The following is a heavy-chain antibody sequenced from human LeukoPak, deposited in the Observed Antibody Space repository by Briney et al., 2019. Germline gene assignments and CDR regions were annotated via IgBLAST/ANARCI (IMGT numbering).Heavy chain of an antibody. CDR3: ASGDYGDPPLNY. CDR1: GYTFTGYF. V-gene: IGHV1-2*02. CDR2: INPNTGGT. Sequence: GASVKVSCEASGYTFTGYFVHWVRQAPGQGLQWMGWINPNTGGTNYAQKFQGRVTMTRDTSISTAYMELSRLRSDDTAVYYCASGDYGDPPLNYWGQGTLVTVSS. D-gene: IGHD4/OR15-4a*01. J-gene: IGHJ4*02.